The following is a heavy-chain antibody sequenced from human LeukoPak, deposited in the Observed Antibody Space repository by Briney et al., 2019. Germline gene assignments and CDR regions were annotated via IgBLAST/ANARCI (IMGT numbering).Heavy chain of an antibody. CDR3: ARGDYGVSYFDY. CDR2: IYYSGST. CDR1: GDSISSYY. J-gene: IGHJ4*02. V-gene: IGHV4-59*01. Sequence: SETLSLTCAVSGDSISSYYWSWIRQPPGKGLEWIGYIYYSGSTNYNPSLKSRVTISVDTSKNQFSLKLSSVTAADTAVYYCARGDYGVSYFDYWGQGTLVTVSS. D-gene: IGHD4-17*01.